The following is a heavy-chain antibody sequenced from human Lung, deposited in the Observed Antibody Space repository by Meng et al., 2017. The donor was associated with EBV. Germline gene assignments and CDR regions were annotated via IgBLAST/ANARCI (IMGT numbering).Heavy chain of an antibody. Sequence: QVQLVQSGAVVKKPGASVKVSCEASGFIFTSYAISWVRQAPGQGLQYMGWISAYNGNTNYAQELQGRVTMTTDTSTSTAYMELRSLRFDDTAVYYCARFYCSSTSCPHVLFDYWGQGTLVTVSS. CDR1: GFIFTSYA. D-gene: IGHD2-2*01. CDR3: ARFYCSSTSCPHVLFDY. CDR2: ISAYNGNT. V-gene: IGHV1-18*01. J-gene: IGHJ4*02.